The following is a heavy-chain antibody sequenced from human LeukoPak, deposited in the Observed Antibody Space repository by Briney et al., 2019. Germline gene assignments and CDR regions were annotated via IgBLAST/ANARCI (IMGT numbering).Heavy chain of an antibody. D-gene: IGHD6-19*01. CDR2: IYYSGST. V-gene: IGHV4-39*07. CDR1: GGSISSNNYY. CDR3: ASSPWYNSEPSF. J-gene: IGHJ3*01. Sequence: PSETLSLTCTVSGGSISSNNYYWGWIRQPPGKGLEWIGSIYYSGSTYYNPSLKSRVTISVDTSKNQFSLKLSSVTAADTAVFYCASSPWYNSEPSFWGQGTMVTVSS.